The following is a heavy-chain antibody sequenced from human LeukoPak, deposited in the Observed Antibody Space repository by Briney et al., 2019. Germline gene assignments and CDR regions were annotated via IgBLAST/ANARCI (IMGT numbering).Heavy chain of an antibody. V-gene: IGHV3-53*01. CDR1: GFTVSSNY. J-gene: IGHJ4*02. D-gene: IGHD6-13*01. CDR3: ARDRDSSSWYQFDY. Sequence: GGSLRLSCAASGFTVSSNYMSWVRQAPGKGLEWVSVIYSGGSTYYADSVKGRFTISRDNSKNTLYLQMNSLRAEDTAVYYCARDRDSSSWYQFDYWGQGTLVTVSS. CDR2: IYSGGST.